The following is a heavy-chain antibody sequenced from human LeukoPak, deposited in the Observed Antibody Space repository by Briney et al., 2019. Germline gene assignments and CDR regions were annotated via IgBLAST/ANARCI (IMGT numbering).Heavy chain of an antibody. Sequence: PSGTLSLTCAVSSGSISSSNWWSWVRQPPGKGLEWIGEIYHSGSTNYNPSLKSRVTISVDKSKNQFSLKLSSVTAADTAVYYCARMYSSGWYLFDYWGQGTLVTVSS. D-gene: IGHD6-19*01. CDR1: SGSISSSNW. J-gene: IGHJ4*02. CDR2: IYHSGST. V-gene: IGHV4-4*02. CDR3: ARMYSSGWYLFDY.